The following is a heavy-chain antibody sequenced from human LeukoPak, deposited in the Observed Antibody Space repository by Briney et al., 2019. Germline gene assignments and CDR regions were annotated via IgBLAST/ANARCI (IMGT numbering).Heavy chain of an antibody. CDR1: GGSISGGSYY. Sequence: SETLSLTCSVSGGSISGGSYYWSWIRQPAGKGLEWIGRIYTSGSTNYNPSLKSRVTMSVDTSKNQFSLKLSSVTAADTAVYYCASRTFGGVHYWGQGTLVTVSS. D-gene: IGHD3-16*01. J-gene: IGHJ4*02. CDR2: IYTSGST. CDR3: ASRTFGGVHY. V-gene: IGHV4-61*02.